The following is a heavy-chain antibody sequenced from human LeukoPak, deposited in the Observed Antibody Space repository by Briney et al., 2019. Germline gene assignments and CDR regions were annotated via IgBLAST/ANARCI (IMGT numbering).Heavy chain of an antibody. D-gene: IGHD3-9*01. Sequence: ASVKVSCKASGYTFTSYGISWVRQAPGQGLEWMGWISAYNGNTNYAQKLQGRVTMTTDTSTSTAYMELRSLRSDDTAVYYCTTEYDILTGLYYWGQGTLVTVSS. J-gene: IGHJ4*02. CDR3: TTEYDILTGLYY. CDR2: ISAYNGNT. CDR1: GYTFTSYG. V-gene: IGHV1-18*01.